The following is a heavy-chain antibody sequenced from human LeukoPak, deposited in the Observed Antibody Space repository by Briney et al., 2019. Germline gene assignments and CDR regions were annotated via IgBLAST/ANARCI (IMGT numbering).Heavy chain of an antibody. CDR1: GASIRSGDYY. V-gene: IGHV4-30-4*01. CDR3: ARDFQGGPNDP. Sequence: PSETLSLTCTVSGASIRSGDYYWSWIRQPPGKGLEWIAYISHSGGTYYNPSLKSRATISLDTSRNQFSLKLSSVTAADTAVYYCARDFQGGPNDPWGQGTLVTVSP. J-gene: IGHJ5*02. D-gene: IGHD2-15*01. CDR2: ISHSGGT.